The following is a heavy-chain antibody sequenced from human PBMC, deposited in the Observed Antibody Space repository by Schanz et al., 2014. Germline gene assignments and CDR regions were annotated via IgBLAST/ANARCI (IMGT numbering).Heavy chain of an antibody. CDR3: AREDCSINSCYDLDY. CDR2: INPSSGGT. D-gene: IGHD3-22*01. J-gene: IGHJ4*02. Sequence: QVHLVQSESELKNPGASVKVSCKTSGYSFSTYAMNWVRQAPGQGLEWMGWINPSSGGTNYAQKFQGRVTMTRDTSISTAYMELSSLRSEDTAIYYCAREDCSINSCYDLDYWGQGTLLTVSS. V-gene: IGHV1-2*02. CDR1: GYSFSTYA.